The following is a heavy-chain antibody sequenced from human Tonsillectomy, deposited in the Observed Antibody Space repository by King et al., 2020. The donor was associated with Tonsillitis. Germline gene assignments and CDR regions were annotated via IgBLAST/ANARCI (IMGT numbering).Heavy chain of an antibody. CDR2: ISSQSSTM. Sequence: VQLVESGGGLVQPGGSLRLSCAASGFTFSGFSMNWVRQAPGKGLEWIAYISSQSSTMYYADSVRGRFTVSRDNAENSLFLQMNSLRDEDTAVYYCVRALRWLWFGGGHHYGMDVWGQGTTLTVPS. CDR1: GFTFSGFS. J-gene: IGHJ6*02. CDR3: VRALRWLWFGGGHHYGMDV. D-gene: IGHD3-10*01. V-gene: IGHV3-48*02.